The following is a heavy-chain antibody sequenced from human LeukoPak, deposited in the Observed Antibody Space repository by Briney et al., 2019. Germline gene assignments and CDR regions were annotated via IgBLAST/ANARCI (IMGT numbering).Heavy chain of an antibody. D-gene: IGHD3-3*01. J-gene: IGHJ5*02. Sequence: SETLSLTCTVSGGSISSYYWSWIRQPSGKGLEWIGYIYYSGSTNYNPSLKSRVTISVDTSKNQFSLKLSSVTAADTAVYYCARGTYYDFWSGSNWFDPWGQGTLVTVSS. V-gene: IGHV4-59*01. CDR3: ARGTYYDFWSGSNWFDP. CDR2: IYYSGST. CDR1: GGSISSYY.